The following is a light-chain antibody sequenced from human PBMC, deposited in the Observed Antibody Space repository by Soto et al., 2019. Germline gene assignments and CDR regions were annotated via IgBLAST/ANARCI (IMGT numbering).Light chain of an antibody. J-gene: IGKJ1*01. CDR3: QQYVTSSPRT. V-gene: IGKV3-20*01. CDR2: GIS. CDR1: HTISSSY. Sequence: FVLPQSPGTLSFSPGERATLSCRAIHTISSSYLAWYQQKPGQAPRLLMYGISRRATGIPDRFSGSGSGTDFTLTITRLEPEDFAVYYCQQYVTSSPRTFGQGTKVDIK.